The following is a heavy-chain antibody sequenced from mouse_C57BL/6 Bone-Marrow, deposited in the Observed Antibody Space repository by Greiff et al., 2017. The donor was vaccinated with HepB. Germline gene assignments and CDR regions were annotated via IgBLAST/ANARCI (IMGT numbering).Heavy chain of an antibody. CDR1: GYTFTSYG. CDR3: ARDRDGSSSSYWYFDV. Sequence: QVQLQQSGAELARPGASVKLSCKASGYTFTSYGISWVKQRTGQGLEWIGEIYPRSGNTYYNEKFKGKATLTADKSSSTAYMELRSLTSEDSAVYFCARDRDGSSSSYWYFDVWGTGTTVTVSS. CDR2: IYPRSGNT. D-gene: IGHD1-1*01. J-gene: IGHJ1*03. V-gene: IGHV1-81*01.